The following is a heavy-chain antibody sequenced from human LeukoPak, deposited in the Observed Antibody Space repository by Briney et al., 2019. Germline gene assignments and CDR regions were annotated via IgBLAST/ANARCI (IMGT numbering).Heavy chain of an antibody. CDR2: IYYSGST. Sequence: SQTLSLTCTVSGGSISSGGYYWSWIRQHPGKGLEWIGYIYYSGSTYYNPSLKSRVTISVDKSKNQFSLKLSSVTAADTAVYYCARDLEQQLVLDYWGQGTLVTVSS. D-gene: IGHD6-13*01. J-gene: IGHJ4*02. CDR1: GGSISSGGYY. V-gene: IGHV4-31*03. CDR3: ARDLEQQLVLDY.